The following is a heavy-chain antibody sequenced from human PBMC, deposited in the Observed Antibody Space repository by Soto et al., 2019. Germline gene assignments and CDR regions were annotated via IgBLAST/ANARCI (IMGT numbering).Heavy chain of an antibody. CDR3: AIDFPTYCTNGVCYNPYNYYYYMDV. Sequence: ASVKVSCKASGYTFTSYGISWVRQAPGQGLEWMGWISAYNGNTNYAQKLQGRVTMTRDTSTSTAYMELMSLRTDDTAVYYCAIDFPTYCTNGVCYNPYNYYYYMDVWGKGTTVTVSS. CDR2: ISAYNGNT. J-gene: IGHJ6*03. CDR1: GYTFTSYG. D-gene: IGHD2-8*01. V-gene: IGHV1-18*01.